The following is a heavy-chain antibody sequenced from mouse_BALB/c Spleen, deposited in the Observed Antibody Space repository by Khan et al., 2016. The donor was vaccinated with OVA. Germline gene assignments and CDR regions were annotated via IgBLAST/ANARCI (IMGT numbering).Heavy chain of an antibody. CDR2: ITPANDNS. J-gene: IGHJ2*01. CDR3: APAGNGDYFDY. Sequence: MQLVESGAELVKPGASVKLSCTASGFNIKDTHMHWVKQRPEQGLVWIGRITPANDNSKYDPRFQGKATITADTSSNPAYLHLSSLTSEDTAVYYCAPAGNGDYFDYWGQGTTLTVSS. V-gene: IGHV14-3*02. CDR1: GFNIKDTH.